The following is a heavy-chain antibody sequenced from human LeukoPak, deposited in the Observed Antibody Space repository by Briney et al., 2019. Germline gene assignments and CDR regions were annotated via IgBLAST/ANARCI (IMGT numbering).Heavy chain of an antibody. CDR3: ATQIAADNWFDP. CDR1: GDSMNNYY. V-gene: IGHV4-59*01. CDR2: IYYSGST. Sequence: SETLSLTCNVFGDSMNNYYWSWIRQPPGKGLEWIGYIYYSGSTNYNPSLKSRVTISVDTSKNQFSLKLSSVTAADTAVYYCATQIAADNWFDPWGQGTLVTVSS. D-gene: IGHD6-6*01. J-gene: IGHJ5*02.